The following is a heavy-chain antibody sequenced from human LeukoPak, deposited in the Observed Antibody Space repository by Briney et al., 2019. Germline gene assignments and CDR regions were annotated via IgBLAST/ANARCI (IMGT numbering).Heavy chain of an antibody. J-gene: IGHJ4*02. V-gene: IGHV3-23*01. CDR1: GLPFNNYA. CDR2: TCGSGVST. D-gene: IGHD6-6*01. Sequence: SGGSLRLFCAASGLPFNNYAMHWLRQAPGKGLEWVSGTCGSGVSTHYADCVKGRFTISRDNSKNTMYLQMNRLRGEDTAVYYCAKDLTICPPKYDVSSHPFDYWGQGTLVTVSS. CDR3: AKDLTICPPKYDVSSHPFDY.